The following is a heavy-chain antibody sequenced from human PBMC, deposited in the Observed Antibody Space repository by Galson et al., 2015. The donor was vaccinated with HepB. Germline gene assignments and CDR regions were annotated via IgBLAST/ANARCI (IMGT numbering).Heavy chain of an antibody. CDR3: AREGGTGGYSYGIYYFDY. Sequence: SVKVSCKASGYTFTNYAMHWVRQAPGQRLEWMGWINTGNGNTKYSQRFQGRVTITRDTSASTAYMELSSLRSEDTSVYYFAREGGTGGYSYGIYYFDYWGQGTLVTVSS. CDR1: GYTFTNYA. V-gene: IGHV1-3*04. J-gene: IGHJ4*02. D-gene: IGHD5-18*01. CDR2: INTGNGNT.